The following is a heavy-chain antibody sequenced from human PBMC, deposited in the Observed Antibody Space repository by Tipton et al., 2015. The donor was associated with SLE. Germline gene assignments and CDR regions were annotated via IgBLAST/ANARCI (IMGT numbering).Heavy chain of an antibody. CDR3: ARVVLWFGELLGGDAFDI. J-gene: IGHJ3*02. V-gene: IGHV4-39*07. CDR1: GGSISSGSDF. Sequence: TLSLTCTVSGGSISSGSDFWTWIRQPAGKGLEWIGEIHHSGSTYYNPSLKSRVTISVDTSKNQFSLKLSSVTAADTAVYYCARVVLWFGELLGGDAFDIWGQGTMVTVSS. CDR2: IHHSGST. D-gene: IGHD3-10*01.